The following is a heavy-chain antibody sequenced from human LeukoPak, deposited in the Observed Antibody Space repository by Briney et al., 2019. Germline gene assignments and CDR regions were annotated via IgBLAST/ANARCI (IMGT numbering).Heavy chain of an antibody. V-gene: IGHV3-30*04. Sequence: PGGSLRLSCAASGFTFSSYAMHWVRQAPGKGLVWVALISYNGSDKYYIDSVKGRFTISRDNSKNTLYVQMNSLRAEDTAAYYCARGAYSRGWTTFDYWGQGILVTVSS. CDR2: ISYNGSDK. D-gene: IGHD6-19*01. CDR3: ARGAYSRGWTTFDY. CDR1: GFTFSSYA. J-gene: IGHJ4*02.